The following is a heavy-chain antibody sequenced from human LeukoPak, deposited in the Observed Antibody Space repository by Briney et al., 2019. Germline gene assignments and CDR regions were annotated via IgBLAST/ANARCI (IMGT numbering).Heavy chain of an antibody. CDR2: IKQDGSEK. Sequence: GSLRLSCAASGFTFSSYWMKWVRQTPGKGLEWVANIKQDGSEKYYVDSVEGRFTISRDNAKNSLYLQMNSLRAEDTAVYYCARWIGGFDYWGQGALVTVSS. CDR1: GFTFSSYW. V-gene: IGHV3-7*01. D-gene: IGHD3-10*01. J-gene: IGHJ4*02. CDR3: ARWIGGFDY.